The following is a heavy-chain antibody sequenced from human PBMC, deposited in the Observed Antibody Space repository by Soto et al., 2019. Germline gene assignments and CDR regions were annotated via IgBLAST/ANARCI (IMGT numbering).Heavy chain of an antibody. CDR1: GYSFTSYW. CDR3: ATRLRVGDPTPYYYYGMDV. V-gene: IGHV5-10-1*01. CDR2: IDPSDSYT. Sequence: PGESLKISCKGSGYSFTSYWISWVRQMPGKGLEWMGRIDPSDSYTNYSPSFQGHVTISADKSISTAYLQWSSLKASDTAMYYCATRLRVGDPTPYYYYGMDVWGQGTTVTVSS. J-gene: IGHJ6*02. D-gene: IGHD1-26*01.